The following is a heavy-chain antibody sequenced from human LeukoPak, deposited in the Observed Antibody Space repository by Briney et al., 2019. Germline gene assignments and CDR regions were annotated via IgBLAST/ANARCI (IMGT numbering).Heavy chain of an antibody. D-gene: IGHD6-19*01. J-gene: IGHJ4*02. V-gene: IGHV1-24*01. CDR3: ARDQPIVAGTRDFDY. Sequence: ASVKVSCKVSGYTLTELSMHWVRQAPGKGLEWMGGFDPEDGETIYAQKFQGRVTMTEDTSTDTAYMELSSLRSDDTAVYYCARDQPIVAGTRDFDYWGQGTLVTVSS. CDR1: GYTLTELS. CDR2: FDPEDGET.